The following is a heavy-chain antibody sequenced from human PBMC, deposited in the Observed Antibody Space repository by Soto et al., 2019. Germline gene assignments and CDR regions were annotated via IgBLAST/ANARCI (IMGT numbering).Heavy chain of an antibody. D-gene: IGHD3-9*01. CDR1: GFTFSSYA. CDR3: ARGGNYYDILTGYYDPYYYYYGMDV. CDR2: ISYDGSNK. Sequence: GGSLRLSCAASGFTFSSYAMHWVRQAPGKGLEWVAVISYDGSNKYYADSVKGRFTISRDNSKNTLYLQMNSLRAEDTAVYYCARGGNYYDILTGYYDPYYYYYGMDVWGQGTTVTVSS. V-gene: IGHV3-30-3*01. J-gene: IGHJ6*02.